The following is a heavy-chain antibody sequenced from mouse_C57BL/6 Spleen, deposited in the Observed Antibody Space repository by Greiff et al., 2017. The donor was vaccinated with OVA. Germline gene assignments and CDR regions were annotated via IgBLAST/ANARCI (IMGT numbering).Heavy chain of an antibody. CDR1: GFSLTSYG. V-gene: IGHV2-5*01. Sequence: VKLMESGPGLVQPSQSLSITCTVSGFSLTSYGVHWVRQSPGKGLEWLGVIWRGGSTDNNAAFMSRLSITTDNPKSQVFFKMTTLQADDSAIYYCAAPRGQDYYAMDYWGQGTSVTVSS. D-gene: IGHD3-3*01. J-gene: IGHJ4*01. CDR3: AAPRGQDYYAMDY. CDR2: IWRGGST.